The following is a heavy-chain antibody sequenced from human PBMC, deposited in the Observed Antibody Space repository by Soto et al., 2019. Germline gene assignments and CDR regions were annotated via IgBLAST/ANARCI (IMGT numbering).Heavy chain of an antibody. CDR2: INHSGST. J-gene: IGHJ5*02. CDR3: ATLRPRTFHYPGRPWFDP. V-gene: IGHV4-34*01. D-gene: IGHD3-10*01. Sequence: SETLSLTCAVYGGSFSGYYWSWIRQPPGKGLEWIGEINHSGSTNYNPSLKSRVTISVDTSKNQFSLKLSSVTAADTAVYYCATLRPRTFHYPGRPWFDPWGQGTLVTVSS. CDR1: GGSFSGYY.